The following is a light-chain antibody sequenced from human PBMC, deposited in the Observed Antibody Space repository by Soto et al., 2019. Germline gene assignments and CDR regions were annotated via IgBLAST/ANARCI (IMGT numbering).Light chain of an antibody. J-gene: IGKJ1*01. Sequence: IHLTQSPSSLSASVGDRVTITCRASQDIRTYLAWYQQSPGRAPKLLIYLASNLHTGVTSRFSGSGSGTEFTLTISGLQPEDFATYYCQQLDSDPPWMFGQGTRVEIK. CDR1: QDIRTY. CDR3: QQLDSDPPWM. V-gene: IGKV1-9*01. CDR2: LAS.